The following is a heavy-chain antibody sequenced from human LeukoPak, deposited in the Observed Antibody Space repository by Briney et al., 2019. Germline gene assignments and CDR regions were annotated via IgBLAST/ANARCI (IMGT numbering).Heavy chain of an antibody. D-gene: IGHD3-16*02. CDR1: GFTLRSFA. V-gene: IGHV3-23*01. Sequence: GGSLRLSCVASGFTLRSFAMSWVRQAPGKGLQWVSSLGISGDYAWYAGSVKGRFTISRDSSKNTLYLQMNSLRAEDTAVYYCARDHQPGLSSYWGQGTLVTVSS. CDR2: LGISGDYA. J-gene: IGHJ4*02. CDR3: ARDHQPGLSSY.